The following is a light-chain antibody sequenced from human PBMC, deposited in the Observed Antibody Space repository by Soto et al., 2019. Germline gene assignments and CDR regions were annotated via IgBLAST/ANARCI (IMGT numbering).Light chain of an antibody. CDR1: SSNIGAGYD. CDR3: QSYDSSLSGSV. Sequence: VLTQPPSVSGAPGQRVTISCTGSSSNIGAGYDVHWYQQLPGTAPKLLIYGNSNRPSGVPDRFSGSKSGTPASLAITGLKAEDEADYYCQSYDSSLSGSVFGGGTKVTVL. CDR2: GNS. J-gene: IGLJ3*02. V-gene: IGLV1-40*01.